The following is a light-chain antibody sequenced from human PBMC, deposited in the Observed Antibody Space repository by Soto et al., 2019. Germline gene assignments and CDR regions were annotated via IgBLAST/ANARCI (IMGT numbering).Light chain of an antibody. CDR1: QTVHSSF. J-gene: IGKJ2*01. Sequence: EVVLTQSPGTLSLSPGDRATVSCRASQTVHSSFFAWYQQKGGQAPRLLIYGTSNRAAGIPDRFSGHGSGTAFTLAFDALEPEDFAMYFCQQHGGSPPYTFGRGTRVEI. CDR2: GTS. CDR3: QQHGGSPPYT. V-gene: IGKV3-20*01.